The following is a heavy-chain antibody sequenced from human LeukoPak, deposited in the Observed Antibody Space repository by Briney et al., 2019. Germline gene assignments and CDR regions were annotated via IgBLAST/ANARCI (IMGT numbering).Heavy chain of an antibody. CDR2: IKQDGSEK. Sequence: GGSLRLSCAASGFTFSSYWMSWVRQAPGKGLEWVANIKQDGSEKYYVDSVKGRFTISRDNAKNSLYLQMNSLRAKDTAVYYCARGDVDTAMVPFDYWGQGTLVTVSS. CDR3: ARGDVDTAMVPFDY. J-gene: IGHJ4*02. V-gene: IGHV3-7*01. D-gene: IGHD5-18*01. CDR1: GFTFSSYW.